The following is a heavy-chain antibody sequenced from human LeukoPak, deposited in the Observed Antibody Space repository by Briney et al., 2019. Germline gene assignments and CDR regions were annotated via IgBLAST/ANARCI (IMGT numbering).Heavy chain of an antibody. J-gene: IGHJ4*02. V-gene: IGHV3-30*18. CDR3: AKVDGIAVAGIGFVDY. CDR2: ISYDGSNK. CDR1: GFTFSSYG. Sequence: PGRSLRLSCAASGFTFSSYGMHWVRQAPGKGLEWVAVISYDGSNKYYADSVKGRFTISRDNSKNTLYLQMNSLRAEDTAVYYCAKVDGIAVAGIGFVDYWGQGTLVTVSS. D-gene: IGHD6-19*01.